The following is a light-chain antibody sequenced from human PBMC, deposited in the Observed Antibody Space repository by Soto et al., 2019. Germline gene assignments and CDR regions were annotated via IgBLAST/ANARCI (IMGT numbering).Light chain of an antibody. Sequence: DIQMTQSPSTLSGSVGDRATITCRASQTISSWLAWYQQKPGKAPKLLIYKASTLKSGVPSRFSGSGSGTEFTLTISSLQPDDFVTYYCQHYNSYSEAFGQGTKVDIK. J-gene: IGKJ1*01. CDR2: KAS. V-gene: IGKV1-5*03. CDR1: QTISSW. CDR3: QHYNSYSEA.